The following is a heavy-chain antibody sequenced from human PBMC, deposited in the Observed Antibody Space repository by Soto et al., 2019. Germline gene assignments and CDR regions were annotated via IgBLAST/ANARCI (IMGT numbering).Heavy chain of an antibody. J-gene: IGHJ6*02. Sequence: GGSLRLSCAASGFTVSSNYMSWVRQAPGKGLEWVSVIYSGGSTYYADSVKGRFTISRDNSKNTLYLQMNSLRAEDTAVYYCARDRGGYYYYGMDVWGQGTTVTVSS. CDR1: GFTVSSNY. CDR2: IYSGGST. D-gene: IGHD3-10*01. CDR3: ARDRGGYYYYGMDV. V-gene: IGHV3-66*01.